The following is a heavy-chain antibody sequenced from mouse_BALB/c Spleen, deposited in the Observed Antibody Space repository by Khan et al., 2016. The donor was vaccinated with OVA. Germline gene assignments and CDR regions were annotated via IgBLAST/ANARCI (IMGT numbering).Heavy chain of an antibody. CDR3: ARSYYGNGREAMDY. CDR1: GFSLNGYG. Sequence: QVQLKQSGPGLVAPSPSLSITCTVSGFSLNGYGVNWVRQPPGKGLEWMGMIWGDGSTDYNSVLKSRLGIRKDKSKSQVFLKMNSLQTDDTAMYYWARSYYGNGREAMDYWGQGTSVTVSS. CDR2: IWGDGST. J-gene: IGHJ4*01. D-gene: IGHD2-10*01. V-gene: IGHV2-6-7*01.